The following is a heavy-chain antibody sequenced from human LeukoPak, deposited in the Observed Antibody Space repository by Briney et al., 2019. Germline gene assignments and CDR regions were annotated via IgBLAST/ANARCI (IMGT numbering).Heavy chain of an antibody. CDR3: ARSYSGYDYRFGY. CDR2: ISAYNGNT. J-gene: IGHJ4*02. V-gene: IGHV1-18*04. Sequence: GASVKVSCKASGYTFTGYYMHWVRQAPGQGLEWMGWISAYNGNTNYAQKLQGRVTMTRDMSTSTVYMELSSLRSEDTAVYYCARSYSGYDYRFGYWGQGTLVTVSS. D-gene: IGHD5-12*01. CDR1: GYTFTGYY.